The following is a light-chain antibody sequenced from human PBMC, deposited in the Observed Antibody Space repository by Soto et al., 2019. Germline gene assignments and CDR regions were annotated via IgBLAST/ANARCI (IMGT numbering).Light chain of an antibody. CDR2: DTS. V-gene: IGKV3-11*01. CDR1: ESISR. J-gene: IGKJ2*01. Sequence: EIVLTQSPATLSLSPGESATLSCRASESISRLAWYQHKPGQAPRLFIYDTSKRATGIPARFSGSGSGTDFTLTISSLEPEDFAVYYCHQRYTFRLGTILEIK. CDR3: HQRYT.